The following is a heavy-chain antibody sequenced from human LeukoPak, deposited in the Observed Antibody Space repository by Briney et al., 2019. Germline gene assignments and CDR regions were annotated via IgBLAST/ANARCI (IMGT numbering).Heavy chain of an antibody. Sequence: GGSLRLSCAASGFTFSTFAMIWVRQPPGKGLEWVSSIFPSGGEIHYADSVKGRFTISRDNSKNTLYLQMNSLRAGDTAVYYCATSGLSRFGFWGQGTLVTVSS. V-gene: IGHV3-23*01. CDR2: IFPSGGEI. CDR3: ATSGLSRFGF. D-gene: IGHD2/OR15-2a*01. CDR1: GFTFSTFA. J-gene: IGHJ4*02.